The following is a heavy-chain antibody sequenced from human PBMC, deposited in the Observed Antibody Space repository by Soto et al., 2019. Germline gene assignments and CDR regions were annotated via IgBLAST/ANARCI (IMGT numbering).Heavy chain of an antibody. CDR3: AKDRLTYYFDY. CDR2: ISYDGSNK. J-gene: IGHJ4*02. V-gene: IGHV3-30*18. CDR1: GFTFSSYG. D-gene: IGHD3-16*01. Sequence: PVGSLRLSCAASGFTFSSYGMHWVRQAPGKGLEWVAVISYDGSNKYYADSVKGRFTISRDNSKNTLYLQMNSLRAEDTAVYYCAKDRLTYYFDYWGQGTLVTVSS.